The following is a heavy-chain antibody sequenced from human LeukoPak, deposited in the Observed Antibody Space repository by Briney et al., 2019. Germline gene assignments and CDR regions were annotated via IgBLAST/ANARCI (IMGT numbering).Heavy chain of an antibody. J-gene: IGHJ5*02. CDR1: GYSISSDYY. CDR2: IYHSGRT. CDR3: ARDLVVAAKKNGFDP. V-gene: IGHV4-38-2*02. Sequence: PSEILSLTCTVSGYSISSDYYWGWIRQPPGKGLEWIGSIYHSGRTYYNPSLKRRVTISLDTSKNQFSLYLTSVTAADTAVYYCARDLVVAAKKNGFDPWGQGTLVTVSS. D-gene: IGHD2-15*01.